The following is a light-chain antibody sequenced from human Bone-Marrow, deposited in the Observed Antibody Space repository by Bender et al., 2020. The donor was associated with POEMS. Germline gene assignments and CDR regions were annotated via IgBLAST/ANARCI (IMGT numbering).Light chain of an antibody. CDR2: YDD. V-gene: IGLV1-36*01. Sequence: QSVVTQPPSLSEAPRQRVTISCSGSSSNIGNHGVNWYQQLPGEAPKLLIYYDDLLTPGVSDRFSAYKSGTSASLAISGLRSEDEADYYCAAWDDSLSGYVFGTGTEVAVL. CDR1: SSNIGNHG. J-gene: IGLJ1*01. CDR3: AAWDDSLSGYV.